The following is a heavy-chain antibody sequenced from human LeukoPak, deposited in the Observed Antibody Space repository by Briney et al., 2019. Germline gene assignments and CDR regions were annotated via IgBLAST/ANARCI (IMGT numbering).Heavy chain of an antibody. CDR1: GGSISSGSYY. Sequence: MPSETPSLTCTVSGGSISSGSYYWSWIRQPAGKGLEWIGRIYTSGSTNYNPSLKSRVTISVDTSKNQFSLKLSSVTAADTAVYYCARHGCSSTSCYEFRKWNWFDPWGQGTLVTVSS. D-gene: IGHD2-2*01. CDR3: ARHGCSSTSCYEFRKWNWFDP. CDR2: IYTSGST. V-gene: IGHV4-61*02. J-gene: IGHJ5*02.